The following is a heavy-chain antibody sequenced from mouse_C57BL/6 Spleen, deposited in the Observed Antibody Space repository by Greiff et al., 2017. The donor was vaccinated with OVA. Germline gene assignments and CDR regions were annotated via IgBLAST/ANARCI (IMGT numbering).Heavy chain of an antibody. Sequence: QVQLQQSGAELVRPGTSVKVSCKASGYAFTNYLIAWVKQRPGQGLEWIGVINPGSGGTNYTEKFKGKATLTADKSSSTAYLQLSRLTAEDSAVYFCARFTTDYYAIDYWGQGTSVTVSS. J-gene: IGHJ4*01. CDR3: ARFTTDYYAIDY. D-gene: IGHD1-1*01. CDR1: GYAFTNYL. V-gene: IGHV1-54*01. CDR2: INPGSGGT.